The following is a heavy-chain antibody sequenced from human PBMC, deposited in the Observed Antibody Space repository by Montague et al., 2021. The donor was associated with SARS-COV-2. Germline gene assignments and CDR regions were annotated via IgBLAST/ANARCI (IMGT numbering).Heavy chain of an antibody. D-gene: IGHD1/OR15-1a*01. Sequence: SETLSLTCSVSGDSISRSHYFWAWIRQPPGMGLEWIGSIYFTGKTYYHPSLKSLVTISIDTSKNHFSLRLSSVTAADSAVFYCARWGLNNAFDIWGLGTMSTISS. CDR2: IYFTGKT. CDR3: ARWGLNNAFDI. J-gene: IGHJ3*02. V-gene: IGHV4-39*02. CDR1: GDSISRSHYF.